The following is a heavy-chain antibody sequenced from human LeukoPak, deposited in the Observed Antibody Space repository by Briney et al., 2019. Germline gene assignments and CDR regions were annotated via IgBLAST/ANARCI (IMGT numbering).Heavy chain of an antibody. J-gene: IGHJ3*02. CDR1: GFTFSSYA. V-gene: IGHV3-30-3*01. Sequence: GGSLRLSCAASGFTFSSYAMHWVRQAPGKGLEWVAVISYDGSNKYYADSVKGRFTISRDNSKNTLYLQMNSLRAEDTAVYYCARDWIEQNAFDIWGQGTMVTVSS. CDR2: ISYDGSNK. CDR3: ARDWIEQNAFDI. D-gene: IGHD1/OR15-1a*01.